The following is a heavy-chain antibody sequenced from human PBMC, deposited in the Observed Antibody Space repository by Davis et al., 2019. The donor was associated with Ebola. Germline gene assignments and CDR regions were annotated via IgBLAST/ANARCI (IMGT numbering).Heavy chain of an antibody. D-gene: IGHD1-26*01. V-gene: IGHV3-23*01. Sequence: GESLKISCAASGFTFSTYAMGWVRQAPGKGLEWVSTLGLSADTYYADSVKGRFTISRDNSMNTLHLQMNSLRVEDTAIYYCAKDTSNVWFDVWGQGTMVTVSS. J-gene: IGHJ3*01. CDR2: LGLSADT. CDR3: AKDTSNVWFDV. CDR1: GFTFSTYA.